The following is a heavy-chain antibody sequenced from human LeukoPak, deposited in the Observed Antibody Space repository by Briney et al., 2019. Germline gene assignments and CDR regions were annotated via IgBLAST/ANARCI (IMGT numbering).Heavy chain of an antibody. Sequence: TGGSLRLSCAASGFTFSRYWMHWVRQVPGKGLVWVSSTNSDGSYTTYADSVKGRVTISRDNAKNTLYLQVNSLRAEDTAVFYCSRGCDRTSCPADYWGQGTLVTVSS. J-gene: IGHJ4*02. CDR1: GFTFSRYW. D-gene: IGHD2-2*01. CDR2: TNSDGSYT. CDR3: SRGCDRTSCPADY. V-gene: IGHV3-74*01.